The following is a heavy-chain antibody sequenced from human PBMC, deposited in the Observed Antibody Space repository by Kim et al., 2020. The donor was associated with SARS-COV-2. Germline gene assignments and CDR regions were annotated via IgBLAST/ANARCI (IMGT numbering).Heavy chain of an antibody. CDR2: ISSSGSTI. D-gene: IGHD3-22*01. CDR3: AREMRDSSGLFHDAFDI. V-gene: IGHV3-11*01. CDR1: GFTFSDYY. Sequence: GGSLRLSCAASGFTFSDYYMSWIRQAPGKGLEWVSYISSSGSTIYYADSVKGRFTISRDNAKNSLYLQMNSLRAEDTAVYYCAREMRDSSGLFHDAFDIWGQGTMVTVSS. J-gene: IGHJ3*02.